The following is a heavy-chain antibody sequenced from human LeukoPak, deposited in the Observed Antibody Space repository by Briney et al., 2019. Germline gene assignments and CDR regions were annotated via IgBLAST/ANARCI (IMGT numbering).Heavy chain of an antibody. CDR2: ISAYNGKT. D-gene: IGHD1-20*01. CDR3: MRDFRGINNWNDRLDY. CDR1: GYSFVSHG. V-gene: IGHV1-18*01. J-gene: IGHJ4*02. Sequence: ASVKVSCKASGYSFVSHGINWVRQAPGQGLEWMGWISAYNGKTDVAQKLRGRVTMTTDTSTSTAYMELRGLRSDDTAVYYCMRDFRGINNWNDRLDYWGQGTLLTVSS.